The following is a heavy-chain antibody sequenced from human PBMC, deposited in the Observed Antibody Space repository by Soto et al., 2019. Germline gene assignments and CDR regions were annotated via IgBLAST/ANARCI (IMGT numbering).Heavy chain of an antibody. CDR3: ASGGNWFEP. D-gene: IGHD3-16*01. Sequence: PSETLSLTCNVSGGSISNYYWTWVRQSPEKGLEWIGYMYYNGNINYNPSLKSRVTISIDTSKNQFSLTLKSVTAADTAVYYCASGGNWFEP. J-gene: IGHJ5*02. CDR1: GGSISNYY. CDR2: MYYNGNI. V-gene: IGHV4-59*01.